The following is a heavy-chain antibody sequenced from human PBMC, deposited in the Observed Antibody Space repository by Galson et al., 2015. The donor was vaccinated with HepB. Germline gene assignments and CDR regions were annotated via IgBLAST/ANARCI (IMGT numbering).Heavy chain of an antibody. CDR3: ARDKHDYGDYVAFDI. J-gene: IGHJ3*02. CDR2: IIPILGIA. CDR1: GGTFSSDA. Sequence: QSGAEVKKPGASVKVSCKASGGTFSSDAISWVRQAPGQGLEWMGRIIPILGIANYAQKFQGRVTITADKSTSTAYMELSSLRSEDTAVYYCARDKHDYGDYVAFDIWGQGTMVTVSS. D-gene: IGHD4-17*01. V-gene: IGHV1-69*04.